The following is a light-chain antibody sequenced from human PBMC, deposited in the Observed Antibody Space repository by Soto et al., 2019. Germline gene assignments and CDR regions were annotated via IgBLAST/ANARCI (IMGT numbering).Light chain of an antibody. J-gene: IGKJ3*01. V-gene: IGKV1-5*01. CDR1: QSISSW. CDR2: DAS. Sequence: DIQMTQSPSTLSASVGDRVTITCRARQSISSWLAWYQQKPGKAPKLLIYDASSLESGVPSRFSGSGSGTEFTLTISSLQPEDFATYYCQQSYSTPRTFGPGTKVDIK. CDR3: QQSYSTPRT.